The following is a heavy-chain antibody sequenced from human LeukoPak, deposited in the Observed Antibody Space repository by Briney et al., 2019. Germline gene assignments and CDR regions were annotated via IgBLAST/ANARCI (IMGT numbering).Heavy chain of an antibody. J-gene: IGHJ6*02. V-gene: IGHV4-30-2*01. Sequence: SQTLSLTCAVSGGSISSGGYSWSWIRQPPGKGLEWIGYIYHSGSTYYNPSLKSRVTISVDRSKNQFSLKLSSVTAADTAVYYCARGYYYYGMDVWGQGTTVTVSS. CDR3: ARGYYYYGMDV. CDR2: IYHSGST. CDR1: GGSISSGGYS.